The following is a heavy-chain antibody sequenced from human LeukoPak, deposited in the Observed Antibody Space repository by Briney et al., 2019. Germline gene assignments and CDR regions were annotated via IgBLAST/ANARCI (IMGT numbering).Heavy chain of an antibody. V-gene: IGHV3-7*01. CDR2: IKQDGSEK. J-gene: IGHJ4*02. CDR3: ARDSVKWELHDY. Sequence: GGSLRLSCAASGFTFSTYWMTWVRQAPGKGLEWVANIKQDGSEKYYVDSVKGRFTISRDNAKNSLYLQMNSLRAEDTAVYYCARDSVKWELHDYWGQGTLVTVSS. D-gene: IGHD1-26*01. CDR1: GFTFSTYW.